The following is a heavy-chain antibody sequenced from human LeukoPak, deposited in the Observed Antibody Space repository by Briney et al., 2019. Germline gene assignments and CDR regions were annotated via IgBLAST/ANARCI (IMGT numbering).Heavy chain of an antibody. Sequence: SETLSLTCVVYGGSFSGYYWSSIRQPPRKGLEWLGEINHSGSTNYNASLKSRVTISVDTSKNQFSMKMSSVTAAETGVYYCERGNAMDYYYYYMGVWGKGTTVTVSS. J-gene: IGHJ6*03. CDR3: ERGNAMDYYYYYMGV. D-gene: IGHD5-18*01. CDR1: GGSFSGYY. CDR2: INHSGST. V-gene: IGHV4-34*01.